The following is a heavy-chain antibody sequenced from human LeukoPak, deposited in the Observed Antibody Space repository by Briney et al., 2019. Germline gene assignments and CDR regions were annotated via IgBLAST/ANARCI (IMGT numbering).Heavy chain of an antibody. CDR3: AREGDFWSGYHRAWYFDY. J-gene: IGHJ4*02. CDR1: GYTFSRYA. Sequence: ASVKVSCKASGYTFSRYAITWVRQAPGQGLEWMGIINPSGGSTSYAQKFQGRVTMTRDTSTSTVYMELSSLRSEDTAVYYCAREGDFWSGYHRAWYFDYWGQGTLVTVSS. D-gene: IGHD3-3*01. CDR2: INPSGGST. V-gene: IGHV1-46*01.